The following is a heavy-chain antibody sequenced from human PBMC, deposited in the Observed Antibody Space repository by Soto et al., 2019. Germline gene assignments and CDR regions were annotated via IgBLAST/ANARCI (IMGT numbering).Heavy chain of an antibody. D-gene: IGHD3-10*01. J-gene: IGHJ4*02. Sequence: ASVKVSCKASGYTFTSYAMHWVRQAPGHRLEWMGWINVGNGVTKYSQKFQGRVSISRDTSASTGYMELSSLTYEDTAVYYCARDPLWFGELSSFDYWGQGTLVTVSS. V-gene: IGHV1-3*01. CDR2: INVGNGVT. CDR1: GYTFTSYA. CDR3: ARDPLWFGELSSFDY.